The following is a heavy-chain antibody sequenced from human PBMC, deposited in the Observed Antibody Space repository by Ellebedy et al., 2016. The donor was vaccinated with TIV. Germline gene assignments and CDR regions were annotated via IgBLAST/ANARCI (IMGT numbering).Heavy chain of an antibody. J-gene: IGHJ6*02. Sequence: AASVKVSCKASGYTFIGHYLHWVRQAPGQGLEWMGWINPISGGTNYAQKFQGRVTMTRDTSINTAYMELSRLRSDDTAVYYCARTYYYGMDVWGQGTTVTVSS. V-gene: IGHV1-2*02. CDR2: INPISGGT. CDR1: GYTFIGHY. CDR3: ARTYYYGMDV.